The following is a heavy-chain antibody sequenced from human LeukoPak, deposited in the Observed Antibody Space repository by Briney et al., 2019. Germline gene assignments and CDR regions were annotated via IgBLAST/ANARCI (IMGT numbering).Heavy chain of an antibody. CDR1: GGSISSGSYY. Sequence: PSQTLSLTCTVSGGSISSGSYYWSWIRQPAGKGLEWIGRIYTSGSTNYNPSLKSRVTISVGTSKNQFSLKLSSVTAADTAVYYCASITIFGVALDAFDIWGQGIMVTVSS. J-gene: IGHJ3*02. D-gene: IGHD3-3*01. V-gene: IGHV4-61*02. CDR2: IYTSGST. CDR3: ASITIFGVALDAFDI.